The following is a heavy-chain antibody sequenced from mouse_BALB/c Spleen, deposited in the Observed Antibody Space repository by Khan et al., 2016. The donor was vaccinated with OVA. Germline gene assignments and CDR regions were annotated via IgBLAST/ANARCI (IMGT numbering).Heavy chain of an antibody. CDR3: ARSTYRYAFVY. D-gene: IGHD2-14*01. Sequence: EVQLQESGPSLVKPSQTLSLTCSVTGDSITSGYWNWIRKFPGNKLEYMGYIIYTGYTYYNPSLKSRISITRHTHKNQYYLQCNSVTDEDTATYYYARSTYRYAFVYWGQGTLVTVSA. CDR2: IIYTGYT. V-gene: IGHV3-8*02. J-gene: IGHJ3*01. CDR1: GDSITSGY.